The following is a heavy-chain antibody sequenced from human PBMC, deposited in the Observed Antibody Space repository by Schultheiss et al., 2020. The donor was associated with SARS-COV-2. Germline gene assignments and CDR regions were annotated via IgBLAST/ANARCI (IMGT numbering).Heavy chain of an antibody. Sequence: SETLSLTCTVSGGSISSGGYYWSWIRQPAGKGLEWIGRIYTSGSTNYNPSLKSRVTISVDTSKNQFSLKLSSVTAADTAVYYCARESSSSYFDYWGQGTLVTVSS. CDR3: ARESSSSYFDY. CDR2: IYTSGST. D-gene: IGHD6-6*01. V-gene: IGHV4-61*02. CDR1: GGSISSGGYY. J-gene: IGHJ4*02.